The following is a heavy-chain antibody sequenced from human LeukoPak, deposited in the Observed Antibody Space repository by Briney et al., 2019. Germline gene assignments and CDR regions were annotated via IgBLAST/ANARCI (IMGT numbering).Heavy chain of an antibody. J-gene: IGHJ6*03. CDR1: GFTFSSYG. CDR3: AKIGGSGSPEDLINYYYYMDV. D-gene: IGHD3-10*01. CDR2: ISYDGSNK. V-gene: IGHV3-30*18. Sequence: PGGSLRLSCAASGFTFSSYGMHWVRQAPGKGLEWVAVISYDGSNKYYADSVKGRFTISRDNSKNTLYLQMNSLRAEDTAVYYCAKIGGSGSPEDLINYYYYMDVWGKGTTVTVSS.